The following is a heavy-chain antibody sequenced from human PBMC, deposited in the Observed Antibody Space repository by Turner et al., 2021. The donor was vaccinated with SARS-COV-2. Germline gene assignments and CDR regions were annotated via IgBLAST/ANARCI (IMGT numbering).Heavy chain of an antibody. D-gene: IGHD2-21*02. V-gene: IGHV3-30-3*01. Sequence: QVQLVESGGGVVQPGRSLRLSCAASGFTFSSYAMHWVRQAPGKGLEWVAVISYDGSNKYYADSVKGRFTISRVNSKNTLYLQMNSLRAEDTAVYYCARDHWGNVVVVTANHYYYGMDVWGQGTTVTVSS. CDR2: ISYDGSNK. J-gene: IGHJ6*02. CDR1: GFTFSSYA. CDR3: ARDHWGNVVVVTANHYYYGMDV.